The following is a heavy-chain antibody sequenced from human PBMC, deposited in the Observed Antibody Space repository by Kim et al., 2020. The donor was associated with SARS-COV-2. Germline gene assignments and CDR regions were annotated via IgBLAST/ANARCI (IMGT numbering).Heavy chain of an antibody. D-gene: IGHD3-10*01. CDR3: ARERDVLLWFGESKERDY. CDR2: INHSGST. V-gene: IGHV4-34*01. CDR1: GGSFSGYY. Sequence: SETLSLTCAVYGGSFSGYYWSWIRQPPGKGLEWIGEINHSGSTNYNPSLKSRVTISVDTSKNQFSLKLSSVTAADTAVYYCARERDVLLWFGESKERDYWGQGTLVTVSS. J-gene: IGHJ4*02.